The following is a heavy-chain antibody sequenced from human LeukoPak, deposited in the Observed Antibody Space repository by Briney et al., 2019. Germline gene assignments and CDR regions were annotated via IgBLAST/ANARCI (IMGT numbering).Heavy chain of an antibody. CDR2: MYSSGST. Sequence: SETLSLTCTVSGGSISSSSYYWGWIRQPPGKGLEWIGSMYSSGSTYYNPSLKSRVTISVDTSKNQFSLKLSSVTAADTAVYYCARRGEATVTSKIEESPREDGFDPWGQGTLVTVSS. V-gene: IGHV4-39*07. D-gene: IGHD4-17*01. CDR3: ARRGEATVTSKIEESPREDGFDP. CDR1: GGSISSSSYY. J-gene: IGHJ5*02.